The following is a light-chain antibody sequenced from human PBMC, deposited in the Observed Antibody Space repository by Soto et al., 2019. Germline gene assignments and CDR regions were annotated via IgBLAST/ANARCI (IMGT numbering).Light chain of an antibody. Sequence: EIVFTQSPGTLSLSPGERATLSCIATESVVSNYLAWYQLTPGQAPRLIIYDASSRATGIQERFSCSGAGPDCTRTISRLQPEDVSVYCCQQYGSTTWTFGQGTKVDIK. CDR3: QQYGSTTWT. CDR1: ESVVSNY. V-gene: IGKV3-20*01. CDR2: DAS. J-gene: IGKJ1*01.